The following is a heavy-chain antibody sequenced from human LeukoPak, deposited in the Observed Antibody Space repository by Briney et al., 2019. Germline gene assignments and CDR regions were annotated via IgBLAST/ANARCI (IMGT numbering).Heavy chain of an antibody. Sequence: SETLSLTCTVSGGSISSSSYYWGWIRQPPGKGLEWIGSIYYSGSTYYNPSLKSRVTISVDTSKNQFPLKLSSVTAADTAVYYCAREWRSNWFDPWGQGTLVTVSS. V-gene: IGHV4-39*06. CDR2: IYYSGST. D-gene: IGHD3-16*01. CDR3: AREWRSNWFDP. J-gene: IGHJ5*02. CDR1: GGSISSSSYY.